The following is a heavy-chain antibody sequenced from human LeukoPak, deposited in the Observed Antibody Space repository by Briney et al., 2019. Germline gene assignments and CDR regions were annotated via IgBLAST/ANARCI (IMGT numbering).Heavy chain of an antibody. Sequence: SETLSLTCTVSGVSISSSYWSWIRQSPGKRLEWIGYIDYSGSTNYNPSLKSRVTISVDTSKKQLSLKLSSVTAADTAVYYCAVLAGTDYYYNMDDWGQGTTVTVSS. V-gene: IGHV4-59*08. CDR3: AVLAGTDYYYNMDD. CDR2: IDYSGST. CDR1: GVSISSSY. J-gene: IGHJ6*02. D-gene: IGHD1-1*01.